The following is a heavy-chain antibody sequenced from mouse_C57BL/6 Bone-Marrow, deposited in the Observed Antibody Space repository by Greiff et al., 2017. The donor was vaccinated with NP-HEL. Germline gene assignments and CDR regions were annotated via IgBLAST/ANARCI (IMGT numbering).Heavy chain of an antibody. D-gene: IGHD2-4*01. CDR3: ARVGGLRRHFDV. V-gene: IGHV5-4*03. CDR1: GFTFSSYA. Sequence: EVKLVESGGGLVKPGGSLKLSCAASGFTFSSYAMSWVRQTPEKRLEWVATISDGGSYTYYPDNVKRRFTISRDNAKNNLYLQMSHLKSEDTAMYYCARVGGLRRHFDVWGTGTTVTVSS. J-gene: IGHJ1*03. CDR2: ISDGGSYT.